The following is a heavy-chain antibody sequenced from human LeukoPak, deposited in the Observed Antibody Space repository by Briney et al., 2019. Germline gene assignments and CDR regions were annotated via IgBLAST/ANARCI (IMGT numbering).Heavy chain of an antibody. Sequence: GSSVKVSCKASGGTFSSYAISWVRQAPGQGLEWMGRIIPILGIANYAQKFQGRDTITADKSTRTAYMELSSLRSEDTAVYYCARVGLGSSAMVGAFDIWGQGTMVTVSS. V-gene: IGHV1-69*04. J-gene: IGHJ3*02. D-gene: IGHD2-2*01. CDR2: IIPILGIA. CDR1: GGTFSSYA. CDR3: ARVGLGSSAMVGAFDI.